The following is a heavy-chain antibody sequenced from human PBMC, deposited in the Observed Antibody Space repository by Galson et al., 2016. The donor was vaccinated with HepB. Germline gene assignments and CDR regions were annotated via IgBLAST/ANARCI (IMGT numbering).Heavy chain of an antibody. Sequence: SETLSLTCTVSGASIGSGTYYWGWVRQPPGQGLEWIGSLYFGGSPLYNSSLKSRVVISIDTSKNQFSLRLTSMTAADTAVYYCSRIVKGGGAHFDSWGQGTLITVSS. J-gene: IGHJ4*02. CDR1: GASIGSGTYY. V-gene: IGHV4-39*07. CDR3: SRIVKGGGAHFDS. D-gene: IGHD3-16*01. CDR2: LYFGGSP.